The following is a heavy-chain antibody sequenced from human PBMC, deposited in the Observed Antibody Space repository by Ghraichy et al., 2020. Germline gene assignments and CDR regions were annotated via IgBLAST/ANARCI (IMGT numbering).Heavy chain of an antibody. J-gene: IGHJ4*02. CDR3: TRDSVSHSSGYYSFDY. V-gene: IGHV3-53*01. Sequence: GGSLRLSCAASGFTVSTNYMSWVRQAPGKGLECVSFIYSGGSTYYADSVMGRFTISRDNSKNTVYLQMNNLRAEDTAVYYCTRDSVSHSSGYYSFDYWGQGTLVTVSS. CDR2: IYSGGST. CDR1: GFTVSTNY. D-gene: IGHD3-22*01.